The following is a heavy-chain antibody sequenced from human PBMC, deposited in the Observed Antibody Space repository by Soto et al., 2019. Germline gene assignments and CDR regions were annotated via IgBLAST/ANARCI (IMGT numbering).Heavy chain of an antibody. Sequence: PVGSLRLSCAVSGFTISGYGVTWVRQPPGKGLYWVSGFSGSRGKTCYADSVRGRFTISREYSTNTVYLHMDSLGAEDTAVYYCVTWNGFADAWGQGTMVTV. J-gene: IGHJ4*02. V-gene: IGHV3-23*01. CDR3: VTWNGFADA. CDR2: FSGSRGKT. D-gene: IGHD1-1*01. CDR1: GFTISGYG.